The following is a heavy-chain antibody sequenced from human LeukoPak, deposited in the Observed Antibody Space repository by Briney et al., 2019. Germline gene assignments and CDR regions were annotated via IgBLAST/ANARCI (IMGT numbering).Heavy chain of an antibody. Sequence: GSLRLSCAASGFTFDDYGMSWVRQAPGKGLEWIGEINHSGSTKYNPSLKGRVTMSVDTSKNPFSLKLSSVTAADTAVYYCARGGIRSGSLTRNYYYYYYMDVWGKGTTVTVSS. J-gene: IGHJ6*03. V-gene: IGHV4-34*01. CDR1: GFTFDDYG. CDR3: ARGGIRSGSLTRNYYYYYYMDV. CDR2: INHSGST. D-gene: IGHD3-10*01.